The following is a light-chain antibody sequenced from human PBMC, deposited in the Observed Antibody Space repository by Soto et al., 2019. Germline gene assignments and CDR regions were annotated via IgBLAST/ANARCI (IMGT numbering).Light chain of an antibody. J-gene: IGKJ4*01. Sequence: EIVLTQSPATLSLSPGDRATLSCRASQSVTYNLAWYQQKPGQAPRLLIYDAANRATGIPARFSGSGSGTDFALTIISREPGDSPVYYCQQRTIRLLTFGGGTRVEI. CDR3: QQRTIRLLT. CDR2: DAA. CDR1: QSVTYN. V-gene: IGKV3-11*01.